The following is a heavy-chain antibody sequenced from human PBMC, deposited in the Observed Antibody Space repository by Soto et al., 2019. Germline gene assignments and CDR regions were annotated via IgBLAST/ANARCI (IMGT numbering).Heavy chain of an antibody. CDR2: IHNSGST. CDR3: ARDSTLTSLSGVDY. Sequence: QVQLQESGPGLVMPSQTLSLTCTVSGGSISSGGSYWSWIRQHPGRGLEWVGYIHNSGSTYYKPSLKSRLTISVDTSKNQFSLRLHSVTAADTAVYYCARDSTLTSLSGVDYWGQGALVTVAS. V-gene: IGHV4-31*03. D-gene: IGHD2-15*01. J-gene: IGHJ4*02. CDR1: GGSISSGGSY.